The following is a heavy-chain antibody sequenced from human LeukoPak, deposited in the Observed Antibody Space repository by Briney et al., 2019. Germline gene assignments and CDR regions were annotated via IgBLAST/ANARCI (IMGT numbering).Heavy chain of an antibody. Sequence: SETLSLTCTVSGGSISNYYWSWIRQPAGKGLEWIGCIYAGGTASYNPSLKSRVTMSADMSKNQLSLKLTSVTAADTAVYYCARNRDGYNSFDYWGQGTLVTVSS. V-gene: IGHV4-4*07. CDR3: ARNRDGYNSFDY. D-gene: IGHD5-24*01. J-gene: IGHJ4*02. CDR2: IYAGGTA. CDR1: GGSISNYY.